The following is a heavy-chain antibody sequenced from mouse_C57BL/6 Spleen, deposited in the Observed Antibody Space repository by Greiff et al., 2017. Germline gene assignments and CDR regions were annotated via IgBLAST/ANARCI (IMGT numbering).Heavy chain of an antibody. CDR1: GYSITSGYY. Sequence: DVKLVESGPGLVKPSQSLSLTCSVTGYSITSGYYWNWIRQFPGNKLEWMGYISYDGSNNYNPSLKNRISITRDTSKNQFFLKLNSVTTEDTATYYCAYYDYDRAWFAYWGQGTLVTVSA. D-gene: IGHD2-4*01. J-gene: IGHJ3*01. CDR3: AYYDYDRAWFAY. CDR2: ISYDGSN. V-gene: IGHV3-6*01.